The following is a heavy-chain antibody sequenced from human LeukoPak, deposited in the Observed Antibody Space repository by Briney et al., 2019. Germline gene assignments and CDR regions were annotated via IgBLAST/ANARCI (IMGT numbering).Heavy chain of an antibody. CDR2: IKKDGSEK. J-gene: IGHJ4*02. V-gene: IGHV3-7*03. CDR3: ARDRGLRYFDSFDY. CDR1: GFSLSSFW. Sequence: GGSLRLSCVASGFSLSSFWMNWVRQAPGKGLEWVASIKKDGSEKHYVDSVKARFTISGDNAKNSLYLEMNSLRAEDTAVYYCARDRGLRYFDSFDYWGQGALVTVSS. D-gene: IGHD3-9*01.